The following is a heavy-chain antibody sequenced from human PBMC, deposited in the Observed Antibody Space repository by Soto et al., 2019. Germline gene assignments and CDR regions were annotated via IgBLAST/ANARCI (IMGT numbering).Heavy chain of an antibody. D-gene: IGHD3-22*01. V-gene: IGHV4-31*03. J-gene: IGHJ5*02. CDR2: IYYSGST. Sequence: SETLSLTCTVCGGSISSGGYYWSWIRQHPGKGLEWIGYIYYSGSTYYNPSLKSRVTISVDTSKNQFSLKLSSVTAADTAVYYCARDSSGYEGNWFDPWGQGTLVTVSS. CDR1: GGSISSGGYY. CDR3: ARDSSGYEGNWFDP.